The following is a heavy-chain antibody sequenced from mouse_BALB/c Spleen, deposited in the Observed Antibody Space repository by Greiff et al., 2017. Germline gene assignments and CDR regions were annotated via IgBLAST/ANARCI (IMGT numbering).Heavy chain of an antibody. J-gene: IGHJ4*01. CDR3: ARQTLLTTADAMDY. CDR1: GFTFSSFG. CDR2: ISSGSSTI. V-gene: IGHV5-17*02. D-gene: IGHD1-2*01. Sequence: EVNLVESGGGLVQPGGSRKLSCAASGFTFSSFGMHWVRQAPEKGLEWVAYISSGSSTIYYADTVKGRFTISRDNPKNTLFLQMTSLRSEDTAMYYCARQTLLTTADAMDYWGQGTSVTVSS.